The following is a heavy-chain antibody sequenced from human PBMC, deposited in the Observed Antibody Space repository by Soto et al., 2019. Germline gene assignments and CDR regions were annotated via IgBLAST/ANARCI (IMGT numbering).Heavy chain of an antibody. Sequence: XVKVSYNASGYTFTSYDINCVRHATGQGLEWKGGMNPNSGDTDYTQKFKGRVPMTGNTSINTAYMELSTLRFEDTAVYSCARGVGSSWYFDYWAEGALVPVP. CDR1: GYTFTSYD. CDR2: MNPNSGDT. J-gene: IGHJ4*02. V-gene: IGHV1-8*01. CDR3: ARGVGSSWYFDY. D-gene: IGHD6-13*01.